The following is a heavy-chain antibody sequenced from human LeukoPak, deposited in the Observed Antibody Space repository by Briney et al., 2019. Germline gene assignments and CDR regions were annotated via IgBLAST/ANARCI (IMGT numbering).Heavy chain of an antibody. J-gene: IGHJ5*02. V-gene: IGHV1-8*01. CDR1: GYTFTSYD. CDR2: MNPNSGNT. CDR3: ARDYGDYGTNWSDP. D-gene: IGHD4-17*01. Sequence: ASVKVSCKASGYTFTSYDINWVRQATGQGLEWMGWMNPNSGNTGYAQKFQGRVTITRNTSISTAYMELSSLRSEDTAVYYCARDYGDYGTNWSDPWGQGTLLTVSS.